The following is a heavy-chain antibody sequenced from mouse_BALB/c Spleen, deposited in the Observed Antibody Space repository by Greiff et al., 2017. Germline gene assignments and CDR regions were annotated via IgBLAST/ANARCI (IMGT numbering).Heavy chain of an antibody. CDR2: ISYSGST. CDR1: GYSITSDYA. Sequence: EVKLQESGPGLVKPSQSLSLTCTVTGYSITSDYAWNWIRQFPGNKLEWMGYISYSGSTSYNPSLKSRISITRDTSKNQFFLQLNSVTTEDSATYYCARGIHYRLDYWGQGTTLTVSS. D-gene: IGHD1-2*01. CDR3: ARGIHYRLDY. J-gene: IGHJ2*01. V-gene: IGHV3-2*02.